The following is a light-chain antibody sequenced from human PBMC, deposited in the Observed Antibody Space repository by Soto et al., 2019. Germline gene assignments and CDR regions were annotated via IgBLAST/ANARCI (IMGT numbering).Light chain of an antibody. Sequence: DIQVTQSPSSVSASVGDRVTITCRASQAIAGYLAWYQHKPGRTPELLIHGASRLQSGVPARFSGSGSGTDFTLSINSLQPEDLATYYCQQAYSFPITFGQGTRLDI. CDR3: QQAYSFPIT. V-gene: IGKV1D-12*01. CDR1: QAIAGY. CDR2: GAS. J-gene: IGKJ5*01.